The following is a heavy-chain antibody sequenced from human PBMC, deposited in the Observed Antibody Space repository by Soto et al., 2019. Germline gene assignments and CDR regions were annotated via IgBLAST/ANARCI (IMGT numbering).Heavy chain of an antibody. D-gene: IGHD3-3*01. CDR3: ARQSGALVVLADFAADHRDVHCVPRSLASDP. J-gene: IGHJ5*02. V-gene: IGHV1-69*13. CDR2: IIPIFGTA. Sequence: SVKVSCKASGSTFSSYAISWVRQAPGQGLEWMGGIIPIFGTANYAQKFQGRVTITADESTSTAYTELSSLRSEDKATYHCARQSGALVVLADFAADHRDVHCVPRSLASDP. CDR1: GSTFSSYA.